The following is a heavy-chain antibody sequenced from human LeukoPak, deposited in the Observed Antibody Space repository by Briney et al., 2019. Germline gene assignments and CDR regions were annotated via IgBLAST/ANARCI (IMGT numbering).Heavy chain of an antibody. J-gene: IGHJ5*02. CDR1: GYSFTDYD. Sequence: ASVKVSCKSSGYSFTDYDIHWVRQAPGQGLEWMGWINPNSGGTSSAQKFQCRVTMTRDTSITTVYMEVSWLTSGDTAIYYCARADRLDGGPYLIGPWGQGTLVTVSS. CDR2: INPNSGGT. V-gene: IGHV1-2*02. D-gene: IGHD2-21*01. CDR3: ARADRLDGGPYLIGP.